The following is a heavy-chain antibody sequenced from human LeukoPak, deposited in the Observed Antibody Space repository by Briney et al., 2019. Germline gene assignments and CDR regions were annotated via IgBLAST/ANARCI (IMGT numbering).Heavy chain of an antibody. Sequence: GGSLRLPCAASGFTFSSYAMHWVRQAPGKGLEWVAVISYDGSNKYYADSVKGRFTISRDNSKNTLYLQMNSLRAEDTAVYYCARLRFLEWSDYWGQGTLVTVSS. V-gene: IGHV3-30-3*01. D-gene: IGHD3-3*01. CDR3: ARLRFLEWSDY. J-gene: IGHJ4*02. CDR2: ISYDGSNK. CDR1: GFTFSSYA.